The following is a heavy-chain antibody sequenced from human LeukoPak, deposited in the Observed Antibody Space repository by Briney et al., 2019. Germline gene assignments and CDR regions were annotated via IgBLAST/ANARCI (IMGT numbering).Heavy chain of an antibody. Sequence: GGSLRLSCAASGFTFSDYNMRWIRQAPGKGLEWVSSISRSGSTKYYADSVKGRFTISRDNAKNSLFLQMNSLRAEDTAVYYCARDMTSPGGLAKYSIDYWGQGTLVTVSS. J-gene: IGHJ4*02. D-gene: IGHD3-10*01. V-gene: IGHV3-11*01. CDR3: ARDMTSPGGLAKYSIDY. CDR1: GFTFSDYN. CDR2: ISRSGSTK.